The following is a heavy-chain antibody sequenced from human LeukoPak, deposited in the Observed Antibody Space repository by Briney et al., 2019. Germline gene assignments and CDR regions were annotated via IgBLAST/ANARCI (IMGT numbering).Heavy chain of an antibody. CDR2: ISSGWDPK. J-gene: IGHJ4*02. Sequence: AGSSLILSCAASYFTISDYYMSWIRQAPGNVLGLGSFISSGWDPKYYADSVKGRFTIARDNAKTSLYLQIDSLRAEDTDEYYFAGGKRLLYSYGPSFDYGPRGTRVSV. V-gene: IGHV3-11*01. CDR3: AGGKRLLYSYGPSFDY. D-gene: IGHD5-18*01. CDR1: YFTISDYY.